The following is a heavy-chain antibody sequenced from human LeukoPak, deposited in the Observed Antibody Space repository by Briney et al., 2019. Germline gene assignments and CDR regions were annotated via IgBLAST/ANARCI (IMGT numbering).Heavy chain of an antibody. J-gene: IGHJ4*02. V-gene: IGHV3-30-3*01. Sequence: GGSLRLSCAASGFTFSSYAMHWVRQAPGKGLEWVAVISYDGSNKYYADSVKGRFTISRDNSKNTLYLQMNSLRAEDTAVYYCAREYYDSSGFVSLTYYFDYWGQGTLVTVSS. D-gene: IGHD3-22*01. CDR2: ISYDGSNK. CDR3: AREYYDSSGFVSLTYYFDY. CDR1: GFTFSSYA.